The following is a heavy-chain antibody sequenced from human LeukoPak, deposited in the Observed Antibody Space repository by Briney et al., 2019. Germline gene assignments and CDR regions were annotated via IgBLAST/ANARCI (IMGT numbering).Heavy chain of an antibody. CDR1: GGTFSSYA. J-gene: IGHJ5*02. CDR3: ARANSNYFPKDWFDP. Sequence: GSSVKVSCKASGGTFSSYAISWVRQAPGQGLEWMGRIIPILGIANYAQKFQGRVTITADKSTSTAYMELSSLRSEDTAVYYCARANSNYFPKDWFDPWGQGTLVTVSS. D-gene: IGHD4-4*01. CDR2: IIPILGIA. V-gene: IGHV1-69*04.